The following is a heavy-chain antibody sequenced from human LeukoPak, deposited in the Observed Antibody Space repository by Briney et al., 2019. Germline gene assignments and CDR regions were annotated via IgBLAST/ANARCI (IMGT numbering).Heavy chain of an antibody. CDR2: IYYSGST. D-gene: IGHD1-26*01. CDR3: ARHRRSPWYFDY. CDR1: GGSISSSSYS. V-gene: IGHV4-39*01. Sequence: SETLSLTCTVSGGSISSSSYSWGWIRQPPGKGLEWIGSIYYSGSTYYNPSLKSRVTISVDTSKNQFSLKLSSVTAADTAVYYCARHRRSPWYFDYWGQGTLVTVSS. J-gene: IGHJ4*02.